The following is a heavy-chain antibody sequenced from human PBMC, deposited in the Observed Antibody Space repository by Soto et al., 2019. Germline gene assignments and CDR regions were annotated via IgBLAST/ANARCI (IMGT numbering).Heavy chain of an antibody. Sequence: EVPLVESGGGLVQPGGSLRLSCAASGFTFSSYAMHWVRQAPGKGLEYVSAISSYGGSTYYANSVKGRFTISRDNSKNTLYLQMGSLRAEAMAVYYCARDPDSSGYYYFDYWGQGTLVTVSS. CDR1: GFTFSSYA. D-gene: IGHD3-22*01. CDR3: ARDPDSSGYYYFDY. V-gene: IGHV3-64*01. J-gene: IGHJ4*02. CDR2: ISSYGGST.